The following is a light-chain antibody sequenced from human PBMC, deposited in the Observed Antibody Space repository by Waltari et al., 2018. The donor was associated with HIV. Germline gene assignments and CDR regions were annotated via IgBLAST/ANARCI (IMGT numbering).Light chain of an antibody. CDR1: SNEGGYDDS. V-gene: IGLV2-14*01. Sequence: HSALTQPALVSGSPGQPIPLSVTGTSNEGGYDDSASWSQQHPGKAPKLIIYEVNLRPSGFSNRFSGSKSGNTASLTISGLQAEDEADYYCSSHTTSSTLYVFGTGTKVTVL. J-gene: IGLJ1*01. CDR2: EVN. CDR3: SSHTTSSTLYV.